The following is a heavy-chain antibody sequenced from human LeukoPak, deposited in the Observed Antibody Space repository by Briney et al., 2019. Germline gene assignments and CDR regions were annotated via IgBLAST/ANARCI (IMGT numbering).Heavy chain of an antibody. CDR3: TRGNSIAAGAN. D-gene: IGHD6-13*01. J-gene: IGHJ4*02. CDR1: GGSSSSSNDY. Sequence: SETLSLTCSVSGGSSSSSNDYWGWVRQPPGKGLKWIGSLYYSGSTYNNPSLKSRVTISVDTSKKQSSLKVSSVTAADTAVYYCTRGNSIAAGANWGQGTLVTVSS. CDR2: LYYSGST. V-gene: IGHV4-39*07.